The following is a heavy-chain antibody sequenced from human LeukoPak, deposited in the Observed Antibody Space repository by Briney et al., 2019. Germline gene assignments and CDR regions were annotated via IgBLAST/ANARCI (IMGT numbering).Heavy chain of an antibody. CDR2: ISWNSGSI. Sequence: GGSLRLSCAASGFTFDDYAMHWVRQAPGKGLEWVSGISWNSGSIGYADSVKGRFTISRDNAKNSLYLQMNSLRAEDTAVYYCAKSVRRTTYYYGSGSYYPPYYFDYWGQGTLVTVSS. V-gene: IGHV3-9*01. CDR3: AKSVRRTTYYYGSGSYYPPYYFDY. J-gene: IGHJ4*02. D-gene: IGHD3-10*01. CDR1: GFTFDDYA.